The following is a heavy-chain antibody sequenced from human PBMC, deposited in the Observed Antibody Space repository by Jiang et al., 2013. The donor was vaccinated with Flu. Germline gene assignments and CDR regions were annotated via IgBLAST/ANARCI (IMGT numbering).Heavy chain of an antibody. D-gene: IGHD2-15*01. CDR1: GFTFNYYG. V-gene: IGHV3-21*06. CDR3: ARDLQPGLCSGDGCYFGVFDS. J-gene: IGHJ4*02. CDR2: ISGSGTDI. Sequence: VQLLESGGGLVKPGGSLRLSCEASGFTFNYYGINWVRQAPGKGLEWVSSISGSGTDIFYADSVKGRFTISRDNAQNSLYLQMHSLRADDTAVYYCARDLQPGLCSGDGCYFGVFDSWGQGALVTVSS.